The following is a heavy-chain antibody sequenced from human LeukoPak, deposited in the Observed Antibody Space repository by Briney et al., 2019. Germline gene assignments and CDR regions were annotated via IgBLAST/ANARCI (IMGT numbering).Heavy chain of an antibody. Sequence: SQTLSLTCTVPGGSISSGGYYWSWIRQHPGKGLEWIGYIYYSGSTYYNPSLKSRVTISVDTSKNQFSLKLSSVTAADTAVYYCAREHYYYDSSGYYSSANAFDIWGQGTMVTVSS. V-gene: IGHV4-31*03. CDR2: IYYSGST. CDR1: GGSISSGGYY. J-gene: IGHJ3*02. D-gene: IGHD3-22*01. CDR3: AREHYYYDSSGYYSSANAFDI.